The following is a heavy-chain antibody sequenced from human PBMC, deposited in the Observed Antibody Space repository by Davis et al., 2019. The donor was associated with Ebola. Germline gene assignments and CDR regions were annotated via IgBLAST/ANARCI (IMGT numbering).Heavy chain of an antibody. CDR3: ARAAIGYTLYYYYYMDV. V-gene: IGHV1-8*03. J-gene: IGHJ6*03. D-gene: IGHD5-12*01. CDR2: MNPNSGNT. Sequence: ASVKVSCKASGYTFTSYDINWVRQATGQGLEWMGWMNPNSGNTGYAQKFQGRVTITRNTSISTAYMELSSLRSEDTAVYYCARAAIGYTLYYYYYMDVWGKGTTVTVSS. CDR1: GYTFTSYD.